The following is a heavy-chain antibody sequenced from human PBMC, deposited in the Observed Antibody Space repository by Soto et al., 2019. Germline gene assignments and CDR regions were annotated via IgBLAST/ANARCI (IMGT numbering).Heavy chain of an antibody. V-gene: IGHV3-7*01. D-gene: IGHD3-3*01. CDR3: VRDLGFWNTL. J-gene: IGHJ4*02. CDR2: IDKNGSGK. Sequence: DVQLVESGGGLVQPGGSLRLSCAASGFSFSDFPMSWARQTSGRGPEWVATIDKNGSGKSYVDSVRGRFTLSRDNAESSLSLQMTSLTAEDTALYYCVRDLGFWNTLWGQGTLVTVSS. CDR1: GFSFSDFP.